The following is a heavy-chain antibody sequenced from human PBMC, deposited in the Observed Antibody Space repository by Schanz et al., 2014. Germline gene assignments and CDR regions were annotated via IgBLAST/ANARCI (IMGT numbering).Heavy chain of an antibody. D-gene: IGHD3-10*01. CDR1: GFTVSSNH. CDR3: ARDFDDSRGCGSGSCLGDCMDV. V-gene: IGHV3-66*01. CDR2: IYSGIGA. Sequence: EGQLAESGGGLVQPGGSLRLSCAVSGFTVSSNHMSWVRQAPGKGLEWVSVIYSGIGAYYADSVKGRFTISRDNAKNSLYLHMNSLRAEDTAVYYGARDFDDSRGCGSGSCLGDCMDVWGQGTTVTVSS. J-gene: IGHJ6*02.